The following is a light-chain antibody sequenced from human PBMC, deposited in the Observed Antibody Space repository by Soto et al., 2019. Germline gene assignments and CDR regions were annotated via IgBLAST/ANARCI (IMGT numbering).Light chain of an antibody. V-gene: IGKV3D-15*01. CDR2: GAS. Sequence: ELVITQSPGTLSVSPGERATLSCGASQSVSSNLAWYQQKPGQAPKLLIYGASTRATGIPARFSGSGSGTEFTLSRSXLQSEDFAVYYCQQYRNWVTFGGGTKVDIK. J-gene: IGKJ4*01. CDR1: QSVSSN. CDR3: QQYRNWVT.